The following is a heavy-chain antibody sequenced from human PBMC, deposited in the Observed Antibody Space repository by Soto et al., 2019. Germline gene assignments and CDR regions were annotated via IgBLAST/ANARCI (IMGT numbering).Heavy chain of an antibody. J-gene: IGHJ4*02. CDR3: PKALIGGGGTPV. CDR2: ISGGDVTT. D-gene: IGHD1-26*01. Sequence: EVQLLESGGGLVQPGGSLRLSCAASGFTISSCSMTWVRQAPGKGLEWVSAISGGDVTTFYADSVKGRFTISRDNSKNPLYLGMDSLRAEATAVYYCPKALIGGGGTPVWGQGTLVTVSS. V-gene: IGHV3-23*01. CDR1: GFTISSCS.